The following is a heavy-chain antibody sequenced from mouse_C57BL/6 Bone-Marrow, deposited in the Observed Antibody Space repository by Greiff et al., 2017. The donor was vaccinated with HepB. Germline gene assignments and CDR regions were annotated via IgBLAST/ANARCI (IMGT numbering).Heavy chain of an antibody. CDR3: AIYPYYGSSWGY. CDR2: IHPSDSYT. CDR1: GYTFTSYW. V-gene: IGHV1-74*01. D-gene: IGHD1-1*01. J-gene: IGHJ2*01. Sequence: VQLQQPGAELVKPGASVKVSCKASGYTFTSYWMHWVKQRPGQGLEWIGRIHPSDSYTNYNQKFKGKATLTVDKSSSTAYMQLSSLTSEDSAVYYCAIYPYYGSSWGYWGQGTTLTVSS.